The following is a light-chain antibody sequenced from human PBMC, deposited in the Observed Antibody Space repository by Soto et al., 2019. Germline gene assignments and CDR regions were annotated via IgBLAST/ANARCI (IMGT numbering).Light chain of an antibody. V-gene: IGKV1-12*01. Sequence: DIQMTQSPSTLSASVGDRVTITCRASQSISSWLAWYQQKPGKAPKLLIFGASSLQSGVPSRFSGNRSGTDFTLTVSSLQPEDSATYFCQQANSVPPTFGQGTKVEI. CDR2: GAS. CDR1: QSISSW. J-gene: IGKJ1*01. CDR3: QQANSVPPT.